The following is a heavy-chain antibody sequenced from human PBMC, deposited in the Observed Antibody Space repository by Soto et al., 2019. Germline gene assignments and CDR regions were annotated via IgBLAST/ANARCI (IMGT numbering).Heavy chain of an antibody. Sequence: QVQLQESGPGLVKPSETLSLTCTVSGASVSSGNYYWSWIRQPPGKGLECIGYISYSGSTNYNPSLKSRFTISIDTSKTQCSLKLSSVTAADTAVYYCARGSGSYYAYWGKGTLVTVSS. CDR1: GASVSSGNYY. V-gene: IGHV4-61*01. J-gene: IGHJ4*02. D-gene: IGHD1-26*01. CDR3: ARGSGSYYAY. CDR2: ISYSGST.